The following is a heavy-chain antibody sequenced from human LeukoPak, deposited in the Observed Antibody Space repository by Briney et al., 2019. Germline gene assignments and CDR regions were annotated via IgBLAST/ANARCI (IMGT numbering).Heavy chain of an antibody. D-gene: IGHD3-16*02. V-gene: IGHV3-30-3*01. CDR2: ISYDGSNT. CDR3: ARDPLSARQTGYFDL. Sequence: PGGSLRLSCAASGFTFSNYALHWVRQAPGKGLEWVAVISYDGSNTYSADSVKGRFTISRDNSKNTLYLQMNSLRAEDTAVYYCARDPLSARQTGYFDLWGRGTLVTVSS. J-gene: IGHJ2*01. CDR1: GFTFSNYA.